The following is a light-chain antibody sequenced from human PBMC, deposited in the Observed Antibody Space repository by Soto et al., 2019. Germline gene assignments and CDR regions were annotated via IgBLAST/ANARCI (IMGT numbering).Light chain of an antibody. J-gene: IGLJ1*01. CDR1: NSDIVAGYD. Sequence: QSVLTQPPSVSGAPGQRVTISCTGSNSDIVAGYDVHWYQQLPGTAPKLVIYANNNRPSGVPDRFSASKSGTSASLAITGLQADDEADYYCQSYDSSLRGVFGPGTQLTVL. CDR3: QSYDSSLRGV. CDR2: ANN. V-gene: IGLV1-40*01.